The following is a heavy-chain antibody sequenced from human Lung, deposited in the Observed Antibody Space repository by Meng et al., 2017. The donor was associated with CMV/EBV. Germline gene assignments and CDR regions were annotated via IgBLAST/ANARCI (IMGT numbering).Heavy chain of an antibody. CDR3: ARDLYDFWCGWSY. V-gene: IGHV3-21*01. Sequence: GESLKIPCAASGFTFSSHSMNWVRQAPGKGLEWVSSISSSSSYIYYADSVKGRFTISRDNAKNSLYLQMNSLRAEDTAVYYCARDLYDFWCGWSYWGQGTLVTVSS. CDR2: ISSSSSYI. J-gene: IGHJ4*02. D-gene: IGHD3-3*01. CDR1: GFTFSSHS.